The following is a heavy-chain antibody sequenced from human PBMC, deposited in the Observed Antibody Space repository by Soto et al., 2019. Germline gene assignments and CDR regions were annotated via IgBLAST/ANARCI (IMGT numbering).Heavy chain of an antibody. J-gene: IGHJ4*02. CDR1: GFTFSSYA. V-gene: IGHV3-30*04. D-gene: IGHD1-1*01. CDR2: IAYDGRNK. Sequence: QVQLVESGGGVVQPGRSLRLSCAASGFTFSSYAMHWVRQAPGKGLEWVAVIAYDGRNKYYADSVKGRFTISRDNSKNALDLQMNSLRMEDTAVYYCARELERVFDYWGQGTLVTVSS. CDR3: ARELERVFDY.